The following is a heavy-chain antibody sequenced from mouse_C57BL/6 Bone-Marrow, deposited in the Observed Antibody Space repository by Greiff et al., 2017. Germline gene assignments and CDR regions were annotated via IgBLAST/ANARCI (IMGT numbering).Heavy chain of an antibody. CDR2: IYPGSGSS. J-gene: IGHJ4*01. V-gene: IGHV1-55*01. CDR3: ARRGITTVVATNAMDY. D-gene: IGHD1-1*01. CDR1: GYTFTSYW. Sequence: QVLLQQPGAELVKPGASVKMSCKASGYTFTSYWITWVKQRPGQGLEWIGDIYPGSGSSNYNEKFKSKATLTVDTSSSTAYMQLSSLTSEDSAVYYCARRGITTVVATNAMDYWGQGTSVTDSS.